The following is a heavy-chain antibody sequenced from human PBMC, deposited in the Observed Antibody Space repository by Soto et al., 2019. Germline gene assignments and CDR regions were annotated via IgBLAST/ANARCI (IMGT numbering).Heavy chain of an antibody. D-gene: IGHD3-10*01. J-gene: IGHJ4*02. Sequence: ASVKVSCKASGGTFSSYSISWVRQAPGQGLEWMGGIIPIFGTANYAQKFQGRVTITADESTSTAYMELSSLRSEDTAVYYCARVRYYGSGSYYIIDYWGQGTLVTVSS. CDR2: IIPIFGTA. CDR1: GGTFSSYS. V-gene: IGHV1-69*13. CDR3: ARVRYYGSGSYYIIDY.